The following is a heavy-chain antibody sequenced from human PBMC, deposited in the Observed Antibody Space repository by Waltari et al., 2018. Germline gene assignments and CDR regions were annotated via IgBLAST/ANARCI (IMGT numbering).Heavy chain of an antibody. CDR2: IYRSGRT. CDR1: SYSISSGSN. CDR3: ARQWDVVNTIRGLFDY. V-gene: IGHV4-38-2*01. J-gene: IGHJ4*02. D-gene: IGHD1-26*01. Sequence: QVHLQESGPGLVKPSEPLSLTCAVSSYSISSGSNWGWIGQPPGKGLEWIGSIYRSGRTYYNPSLRSRVTISLDTSRNQFSLKLISVTAADTAVYYCARQWDVVNTIRGLFDYWGQGALVTVSS.